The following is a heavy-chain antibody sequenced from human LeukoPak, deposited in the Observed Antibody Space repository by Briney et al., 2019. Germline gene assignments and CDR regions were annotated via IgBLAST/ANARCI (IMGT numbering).Heavy chain of an antibody. V-gene: IGHV3-30*02. J-gene: IGHJ3*02. D-gene: IGHD2-21*01. Sequence: AGGSLRLSCAASGFTFSSYGMHWVRQAPGKGLEWVSFIRFDGTNKYYADSLKGRFTISRDNSMNTLYLQMHSLRPEDTAVYYWAKKSMTGGGGGDLDIWGQGTMVTVSS. CDR1: GFTFSSYG. CDR3: AKKSMTGGGGGDLDI. CDR2: IRFDGTNK.